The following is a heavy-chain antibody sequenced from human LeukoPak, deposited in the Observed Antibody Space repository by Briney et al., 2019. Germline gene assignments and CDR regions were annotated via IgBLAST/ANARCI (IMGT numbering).Heavy chain of an antibody. CDR1: GGTFSSYA. Sequence: ASVKVSCKASGGTFSSYAISWVRQAHGQGLEWMGRIIPILGIANYAQKFQGRVTITADKSTSTAYMELSSLRSEDTAVYYCARDSDAEFGELPNAFDIWGQGTMVTVSS. J-gene: IGHJ3*02. V-gene: IGHV1-69*04. CDR3: ARDSDAEFGELPNAFDI. D-gene: IGHD3-10*01. CDR2: IIPILGIA.